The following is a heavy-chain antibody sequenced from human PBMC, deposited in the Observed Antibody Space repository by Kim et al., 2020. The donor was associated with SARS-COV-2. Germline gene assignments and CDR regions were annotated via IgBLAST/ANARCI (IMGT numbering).Heavy chain of an antibody. CDR1: GFTFDDYA. CDR2: ISWNSGSI. Sequence: GGSLRLSCAASGFTFDDYAMHWVRQAPGKGLEWVSGISWNSGSIGYADSVKGRFTISRDNAKNSLYLQMNSLRAEDTALYYCAKDGGVYGGYWGQGTLVTVSS. CDR3: AKDGGVYGGY. J-gene: IGHJ4*02. V-gene: IGHV3-9*01. D-gene: IGHD4-17*01.